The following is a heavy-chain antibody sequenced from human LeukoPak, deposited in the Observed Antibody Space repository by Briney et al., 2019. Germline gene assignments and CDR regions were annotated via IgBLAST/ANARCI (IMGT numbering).Heavy chain of an antibody. CDR3: VRPPGIAAAWFDP. V-gene: IGHV4-59*08. D-gene: IGHD6-13*01. J-gene: IGHJ5*02. Sequence: PSETLSLTCTVSGGSISSYYWSWIRQPPGKGLEWIGYIYYSGSTNYNPSLKSRVTISVDTSKDQFSLKLSSVTAADTAVYFCVRPPGIAAAWFDPWGQGTLVTVSS. CDR1: GGSISSYY. CDR2: IYYSGST.